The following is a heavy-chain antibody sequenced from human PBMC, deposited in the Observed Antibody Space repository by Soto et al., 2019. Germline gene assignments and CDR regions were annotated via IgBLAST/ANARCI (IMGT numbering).Heavy chain of an antibody. D-gene: IGHD3-22*01. Sequence: GASVKVSCKASGGTFSSYAISWVRQAPGQGLEWMGGIIPIFGTANYAQKFQGRVTITADESTSTAYMELSSLRSEDTAVYYCAVDSNYYDSSGYYWYYFDYWGQGTLVTVSS. J-gene: IGHJ4*02. CDR2: IIPIFGTA. CDR3: AVDSNYYDSSGYYWYYFDY. CDR1: GGTFSSYA. V-gene: IGHV1-69*13.